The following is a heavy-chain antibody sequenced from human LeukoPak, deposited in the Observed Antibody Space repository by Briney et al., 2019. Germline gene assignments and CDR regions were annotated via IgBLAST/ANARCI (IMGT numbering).Heavy chain of an antibody. D-gene: IGHD5-12*01. Sequence: ASVKVSCKASGYTFTTYYMHWVRQAPGQGLEWMGIINPSGGSTSYAQKFQGRVTMTWDTSTSTVFMDLSSLRSEDTAVYYCAKDQGIWWVSFYFDYWGQGTLVTVSS. CDR2: INPSGGST. J-gene: IGHJ4*02. V-gene: IGHV1-46*01. CDR1: GYTFTTYY. CDR3: AKDQGIWWVSFYFDY.